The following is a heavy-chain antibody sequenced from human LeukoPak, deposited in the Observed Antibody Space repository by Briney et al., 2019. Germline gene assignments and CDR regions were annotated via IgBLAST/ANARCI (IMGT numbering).Heavy chain of an antibody. CDR1: GASMSTHY. V-gene: IGHV4-59*11. CDR3: ATIRRGSIYGYFDF. Sequence: TSETLSLTCTVSGASMSTHYWSWLRQPPGKGLEWIGYLSDSWRTKDNPSLQSRVTLSADTSKNQFSLRLTSVTAADTAVYYCATIRRGSIYGYFDFWGQGILVTVSS. J-gene: IGHJ4*02. D-gene: IGHD5-18*01. CDR2: LSDSWRT.